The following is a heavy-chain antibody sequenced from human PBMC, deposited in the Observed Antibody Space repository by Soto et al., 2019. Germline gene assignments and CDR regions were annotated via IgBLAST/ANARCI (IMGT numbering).Heavy chain of an antibody. CDR1: GGSISSYY. CDR2: IYYSGST. J-gene: IGHJ6*03. CDR3: ARLSRSICTNGVCQNYYYYYMDV. V-gene: IGHV4-59*08. D-gene: IGHD2-8*01. Sequence: SETLSLTCTVSGGSISSYYWSWIRQPPGKGLEWIGYIYYSGSTNYNPSLKSRVTISVDTSKNQFSLKMSSVTAADTAVYYCARLSRSICTNGVCQNYYYYYMDVWGKGTTVTVSS.